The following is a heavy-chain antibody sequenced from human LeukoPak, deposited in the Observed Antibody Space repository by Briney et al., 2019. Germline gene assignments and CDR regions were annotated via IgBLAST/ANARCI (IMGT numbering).Heavy chain of an antibody. V-gene: IGHV3-11*01. D-gene: IGHD3-3*01. CDR2: ISSSGSTI. Sequence: GGSLRLSCAASGFTFSDYYMSWIRQAPGKRLEGVSYISSSGSTIYYADSVKGRFTISRDNAKNSLYLQMNSLRAEDTAVYYCARDGTTIFGVVIIKGGYYFDYWGQGTLVTVSS. CDR3: ARDGTTIFGVVIIKGGYYFDY. J-gene: IGHJ4*02. CDR1: GFTFSDYY.